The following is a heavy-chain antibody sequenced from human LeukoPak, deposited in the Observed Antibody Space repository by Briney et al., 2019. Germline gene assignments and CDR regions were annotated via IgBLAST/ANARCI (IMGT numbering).Heavy chain of an antibody. D-gene: IGHD2-15*01. CDR3: ARDSLRYCNSDGCFSDFDY. CDR2: INPNSGIT. V-gene: IGHV1-2*02. CDR1: GYTFTRYY. Sequence: ASLKVSCKPSGYTFTRYYIHCVRQAPGQSLEWMVWINPNSGITTYAQKTHGSFTMTTATSISSAYMDLRRLTSDDTAIYYCARDSLRYCNSDGCFSDFDYWGQGTLVTVSS. J-gene: IGHJ4*02.